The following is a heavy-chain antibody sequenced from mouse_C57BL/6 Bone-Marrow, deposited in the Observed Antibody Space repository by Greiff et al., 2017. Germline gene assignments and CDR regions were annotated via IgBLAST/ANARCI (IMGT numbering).Heavy chain of an antibody. CDR1: GFTIKDYS. V-gene: IGHV14-2*01. CDR2: IDAEDGET. Sequence: EVQLQQSGAELVKPGASVKLSCTASGFTIKDYSIHWVKQSPEQGLEWIGRIDAEDGETKYAPKFQDQATITADTASNTAYLQLSGLTSEDTAVYYDTRSLIYYGTNYWGQGTTLTVSS. J-gene: IGHJ2*01. CDR3: TRSLIYYGTNY. D-gene: IGHD1-1*01.